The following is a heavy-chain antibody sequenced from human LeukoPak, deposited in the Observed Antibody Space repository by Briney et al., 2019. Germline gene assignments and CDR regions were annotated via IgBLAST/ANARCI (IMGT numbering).Heavy chain of an antibody. CDR1: GLTASHNVNNA. J-gene: IGHJ6*02. D-gene: IGHD2-21*01. CDR2: ITTRGST. Sequence: GGSLRLSCAASGLTASHNVNNAMSWVRHAPGKGLEWVSGITTRGSTYYADSVKGRFTIARENSNNTLHLNMDGLRAEDTAVYYCAKAPVWNYYYGLDVWGQGTTVTVSS. CDR3: AKAPVWNYYYGLDV. V-gene: IGHV3-23*01.